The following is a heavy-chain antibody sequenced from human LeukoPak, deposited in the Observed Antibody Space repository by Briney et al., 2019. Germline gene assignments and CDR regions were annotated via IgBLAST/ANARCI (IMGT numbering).Heavy chain of an antibody. Sequence: GGSLRLSCAASGFTFSSYGMHWVRQAPGKGLEWVAFIRYDGSNKYYADSVKGRFTISRDNSKNTLYLQMKSLRAEDTAVYYCAKDLGYSSSYNITLLDYWGQGTLVTVSS. CDR2: IRYDGSNK. D-gene: IGHD6-6*01. J-gene: IGHJ4*02. CDR3: AKDLGYSSSYNITLLDY. CDR1: GFTFSSYG. V-gene: IGHV3-30*02.